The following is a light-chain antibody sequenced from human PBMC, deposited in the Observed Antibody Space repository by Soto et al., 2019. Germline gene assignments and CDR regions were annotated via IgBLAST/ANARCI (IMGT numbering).Light chain of an antibody. CDR3: QQYFSTAWT. CDR1: QSVLYSSNNKNY. CDR2: WAS. J-gene: IGKJ1*01. Sequence: DIVMTQSPDSLAVSLGERATINCKSSQSVLYSSNNKNYLAWYQQKPGQPPKLLIYWASTRESGVPDRFSGIGSVTKLSLNLSRLQAGEVAVYCCQQYFSTAWTFGQGTKVEIK. V-gene: IGKV4-1*01.